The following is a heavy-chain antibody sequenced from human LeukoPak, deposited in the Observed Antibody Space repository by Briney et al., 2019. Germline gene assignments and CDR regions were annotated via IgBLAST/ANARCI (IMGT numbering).Heavy chain of an antibody. CDR1: GGSISSYY. V-gene: IGHV4-59*01. Sequence: SETLSLTCTVSGGSISSYYWSWIRQPPGKGLEWIGYIYYSGSTKYNPSLKSRVTIPVDTSRNQFSLRLSSVTATDTAVYYCARSLYNYMDVWGKGTTVTVSS. CDR2: IYYSGST. J-gene: IGHJ6*03. CDR3: ARSLYNYMDV.